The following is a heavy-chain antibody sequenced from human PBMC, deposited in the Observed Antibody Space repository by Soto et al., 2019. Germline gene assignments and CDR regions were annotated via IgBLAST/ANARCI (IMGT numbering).Heavy chain of an antibody. Sequence: SETLSLTCTVSGGSISSSSHHWGWIRQPPGKGLEWIGNIYHSGTTNYNPSLKSRVTISVDTTKNQFSLKLTSVTAADTAVYYCARVGRSGSDVTFDYWGQGTLVTVSS. V-gene: IGHV4-39*07. J-gene: IGHJ4*02. CDR1: GGSISSSSHH. CDR3: ARVGRSGSDVTFDY. D-gene: IGHD1-26*01. CDR2: IYHSGTT.